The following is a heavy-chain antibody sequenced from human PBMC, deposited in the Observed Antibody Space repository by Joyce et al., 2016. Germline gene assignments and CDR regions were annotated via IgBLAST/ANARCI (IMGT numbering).Heavy chain of an antibody. V-gene: IGHV4-61*02. J-gene: IGHJ4*02. CDR3: ARELLDYGEPHFDY. Sequence: QVHLQESGPGLVKPSQTLSLPCTVSGGSISSNSNYWSCIRHPAGKGLEWIGRIYTTGRISYNPSLNSRVTISADTTKSHFSLGLSSVNAADTAVYYCARELLDYGEPHFDYWGQGILVTVSS. CDR2: IYTTGRI. D-gene: IGHD4-17*01. CDR1: GGSISSNSNY.